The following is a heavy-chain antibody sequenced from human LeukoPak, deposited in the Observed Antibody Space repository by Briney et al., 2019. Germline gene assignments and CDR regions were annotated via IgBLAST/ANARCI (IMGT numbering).Heavy chain of an antibody. J-gene: IGHJ4*02. D-gene: IGHD1-26*01. CDR3: ARVKEWELLVDY. CDR2: IYYSGST. Sequence: SETLSLTCTVSGGSISSGDYYWSWIRQPPGKGLEWIGYIYYSGSTYYNTSLKSRVTISVDTSKNQFSLKLSSVTAADTAVYYCARVKEWELLVDYWGQGTLVTVSS. V-gene: IGHV4-30-4*08. CDR1: GGSISSGDYY.